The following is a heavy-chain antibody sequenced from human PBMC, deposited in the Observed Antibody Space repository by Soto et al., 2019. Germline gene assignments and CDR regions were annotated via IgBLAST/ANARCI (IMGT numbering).Heavy chain of an antibody. CDR2: IDSDGSRI. CDR1: GFTFSNYW. D-gene: IGHD2-15*01. CDR3: VRTSLVVAVATREDF. Sequence: EVQLVASGGGLVQPGESLRLSCAASGFTFSNYWMHWVRQAPGKGLVWVSRIDSDGSRITYADFVKGRFTISRDNAKNTVYLHMNSLTAEDTAVCYCVRTSLVVAVATREDFWGQGTLVTVSS. J-gene: IGHJ4*02. V-gene: IGHV3-74*01.